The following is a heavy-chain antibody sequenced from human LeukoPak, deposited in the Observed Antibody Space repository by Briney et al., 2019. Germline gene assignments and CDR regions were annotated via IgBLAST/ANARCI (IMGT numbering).Heavy chain of an antibody. V-gene: IGHV4-59*01. CDR3: ARLSYGDYGYFDY. J-gene: IGHJ4*02. CDR2: IYYSGST. Sequence: PSETLSLTCTVSGGSISSYYWSWIRQPPGKGLEWIGYIYYSGSTNYNPSLKSRVTISVDTSKNQFSLKLSSVTAADTAVYYCARLSYGDYGYFDYWGQGTLVTVSP. D-gene: IGHD4-17*01. CDR1: GGSISSYY.